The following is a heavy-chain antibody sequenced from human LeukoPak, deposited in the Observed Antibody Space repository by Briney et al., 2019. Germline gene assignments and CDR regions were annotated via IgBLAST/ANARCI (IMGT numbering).Heavy chain of an antibody. CDR2: ISGSGGST. J-gene: IGHJ4*02. V-gene: IGHV3-23*01. D-gene: IGHD6-19*01. CDR3: AKDRIPVAGRQDIWDY. Sequence: TGGSLRLSCAASGFTFSSYAMSWVRQAPGKGLEWVSAISGSGGSTYYADSVKGRFTISRDNSKNTLYLQMNSLTDDDSAVYYCAKDRIPVAGRQDIWDYWGQGTLVTVSS. CDR1: GFTFSSYA.